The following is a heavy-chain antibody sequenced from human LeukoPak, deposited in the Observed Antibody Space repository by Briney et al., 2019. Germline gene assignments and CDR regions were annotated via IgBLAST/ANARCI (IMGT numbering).Heavy chain of an antibody. J-gene: IGHJ4*02. CDR3: ARDRYDYGDYVPVY. CDR1: GFTFRSFA. CDR2: ISYDGTIE. Sequence: PGRSLRLSCAASGFTFRSFAMHWVRQAPGKGLEWVAVISYDGTIEHYADSVKGRFTVSRDNAKSTLYLQMNSLRAEDTAVYYCARDRYDYGDYVPVYWGQGTLVTVSS. D-gene: IGHD4-17*01. V-gene: IGHV3-30*04.